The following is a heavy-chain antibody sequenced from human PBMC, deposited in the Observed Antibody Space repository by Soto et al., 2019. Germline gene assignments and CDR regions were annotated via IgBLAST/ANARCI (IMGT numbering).Heavy chain of an antibody. CDR3: AHIVITFGGVVADDAFDV. V-gene: IGHV2-5*02. J-gene: IGHJ3*01. CDR1: GFSLTTRGVG. Sequence: QITLMEYGPTLVKPTETLTLTCTFSGFSLTTRGVGVGWIRQPPGKALEWLAVIYWDDDKRYSPSLKTRLVLTKDTPKNQVVLTMTNMDSVDTATYFCAHIVITFGGVVADDAFDVWGQGTMVTVSS. D-gene: IGHD3-16*02. CDR2: IYWDDDK.